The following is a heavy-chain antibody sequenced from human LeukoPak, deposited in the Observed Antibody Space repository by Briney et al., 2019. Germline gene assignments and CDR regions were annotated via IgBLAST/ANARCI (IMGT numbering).Heavy chain of an antibody. V-gene: IGHV3-23*01. Sequence: GGSLRLSCAASGFIFRNYGMNWVRQAPGKGLEWLSGISPRGGGTYYADSVKGRFTISRDDSKNTLSLQMNSLRVEDTAVYYCGRDLAWGAFDYWGQGTLVTVSS. CDR1: GFIFRNYG. CDR3: GRDLAWGAFDY. J-gene: IGHJ4*02. CDR2: ISPRGGGT. D-gene: IGHD7-27*01.